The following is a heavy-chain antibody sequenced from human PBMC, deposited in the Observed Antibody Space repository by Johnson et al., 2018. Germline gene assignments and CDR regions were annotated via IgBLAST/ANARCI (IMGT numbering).Heavy chain of an antibody. CDR3: ARAAEVGPRDAFDI. D-gene: IGHD2-15*01. CDR2: IIPIFGTA. Sequence: QVQLVQSGAEVTKPGSSVKVSCKASGGTFTSYAFSWVRQAPGQGLEWVGGIIPIFGTADYAQRFQGRVTITADESTRTAYMELSSLRAEDTAVYFGARAAEVGPRDAFDIWGQGTMVTVSS. J-gene: IGHJ3*02. CDR1: GGTFTSYA. V-gene: IGHV1-69*12.